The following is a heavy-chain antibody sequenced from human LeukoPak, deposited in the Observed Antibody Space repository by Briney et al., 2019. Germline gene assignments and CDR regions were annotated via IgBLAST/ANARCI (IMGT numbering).Heavy chain of an antibody. J-gene: IGHJ6*03. D-gene: IGHD3-10*01. CDR1: GGSISSYY. CDR2: IYSTGSA. Sequence: SETLSLTCTVSGGSISSYYWSWIRQPAGKGLEWIGRIYSTGSANYNPSLKSRVTMSVDTSKNQFSLKLSSVTAADTAVYYCARTTMVRGTYYMDVWGKGTTVTVSS. V-gene: IGHV4-4*07. CDR3: ARTTMVRGTYYMDV.